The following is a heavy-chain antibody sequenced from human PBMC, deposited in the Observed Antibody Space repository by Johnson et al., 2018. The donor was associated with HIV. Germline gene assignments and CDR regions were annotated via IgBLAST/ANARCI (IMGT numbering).Heavy chain of an antibody. CDR2: IKHDGSEH. J-gene: IGHJ3*02. CDR1: GFTFSNAW. D-gene: IGHD1-1*01. Sequence: VQLVESGGGLVKPGGSLRLSCAASGFTFSNAWMNWVRQTPGKGLEWVANIKHDGSEHYSVDSVKGRFTISRDNAKNSLYLQMNSLRAEDTAVYYCARISQHHNSDAFDIWGQGTMVTVSS. V-gene: IGHV3-7*02. CDR3: ARISQHHNSDAFDI.